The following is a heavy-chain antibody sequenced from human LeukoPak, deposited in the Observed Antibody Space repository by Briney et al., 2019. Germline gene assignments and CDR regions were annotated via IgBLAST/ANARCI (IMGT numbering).Heavy chain of an antibody. CDR2: ITSNTNYI. CDR1: GFTFSSYS. Sequence: GGSLRLSCAASGFTFSSYSMTWVRQAPGTGLEWVSSITSNTNYIYYADSVKGRFTISRDNAKNSLYLQMNSLRAEDTALYYCTRDPSNSGSYSRLDYWGQGTLVTVSS. CDR3: TRDPSNSGSYSRLDY. V-gene: IGHV3-21*01. J-gene: IGHJ4*02. D-gene: IGHD1-26*01.